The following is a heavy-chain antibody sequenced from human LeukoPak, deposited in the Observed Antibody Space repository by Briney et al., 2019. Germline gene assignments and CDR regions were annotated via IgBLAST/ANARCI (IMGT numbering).Heavy chain of an antibody. CDR2: ISSSGSTI. Sequence: PGGSLRLSCAASGFTFSDYYMSWIRQAPGKGLEWGSYISSSGSTIYYPDSVKGRFTISRDNAKNSLYLQMNSLRAEATAVYYCARSSRELGGYAPWELMPPFDYWGQGTLVTVSS. D-gene: IGHD1-7*01. CDR1: GFTFSDYY. CDR3: ARSSRELGGYAPWELMPPFDY. V-gene: IGHV3-11*04. J-gene: IGHJ4*02.